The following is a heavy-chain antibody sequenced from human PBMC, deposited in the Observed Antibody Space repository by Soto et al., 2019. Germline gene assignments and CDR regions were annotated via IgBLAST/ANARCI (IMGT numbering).Heavy chain of an antibody. D-gene: IGHD3-10*02. CDR1: GFTFSSYE. CDR3: ASVRGPIDY. J-gene: IGHJ4*02. CDR2: ISSSGSTI. Sequence: PGGSLRLSCAASGFTFSSYEMNWFRQAPGKGLEWVSYISSSGSTIYYADSVKGRFTISRDNAKNSLYLQMNSLRAEDTAVYYCASVRGPIDYWGQGTLVTVSS. V-gene: IGHV3-48*03.